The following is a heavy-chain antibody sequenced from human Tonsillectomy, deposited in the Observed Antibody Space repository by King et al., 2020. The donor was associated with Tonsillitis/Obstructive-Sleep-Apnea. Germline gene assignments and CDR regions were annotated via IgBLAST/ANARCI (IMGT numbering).Heavy chain of an antibody. CDR2: IYHAGST. J-gene: IGHJ5*02. CDR3: ARGRVAGDRDGDL. D-gene: IGHD2-15*01. Sequence: QLQESGPGLVKPSGTLSLTCAVSDGSISSTNWWSWVRQPPGKGLEWIGEIYHAGSTNSNPSLKSRVTMSVDKSKNHFSLKLSSVTAADTAVYYCARGRVAGDRDGDLWGQGTLVTVSS. V-gene: IGHV4-4*02. CDR1: DGSISSTNW.